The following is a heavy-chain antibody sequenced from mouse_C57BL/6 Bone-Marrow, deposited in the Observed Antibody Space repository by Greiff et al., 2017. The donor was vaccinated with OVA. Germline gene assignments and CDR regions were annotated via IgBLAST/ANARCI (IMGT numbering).Heavy chain of an antibody. J-gene: IGHJ1*03. V-gene: IGHV1-19*01. CDR2: INPYNGGT. CDR1: GYTFTDYY. D-gene: IGHD3-2*02. CDR3: ARLLQLRLRRWYFDV. Sequence: EVQLQQSGPVLVKPGASVKMSCKASGYTFTDYYMNWVKQSHGKSLEWIGVINPYNGGTSYNQKFKGKATLTVDKSSSTAYMELNSLTSEDSAVYYCARLLQLRLRRWYFDVWGTGTTVTVSS.